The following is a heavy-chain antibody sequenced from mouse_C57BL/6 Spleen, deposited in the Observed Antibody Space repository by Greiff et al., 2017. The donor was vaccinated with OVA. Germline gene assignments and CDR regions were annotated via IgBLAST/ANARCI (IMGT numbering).Heavy chain of an antibody. CDR1: GYTFTDYY. J-gene: IGHJ1*03. Sequence: VQLQQSGPELVKPGASVKISCKASGYTFTDYYMNWVKQSHGKSLELIGAINPNNGGTSYNQKFKGKATLTVDKSSSTAYMELRSLTSEDSAVYYCARLLRWYFDVWGTGTTVTVSS. CDR3: ARLLRWYFDV. D-gene: IGHD1-1*01. CDR2: INPNNGGT. V-gene: IGHV1-26*01.